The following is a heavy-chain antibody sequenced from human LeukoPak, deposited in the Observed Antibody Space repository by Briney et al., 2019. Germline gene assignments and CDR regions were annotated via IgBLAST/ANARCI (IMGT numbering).Heavy chain of an antibody. Sequence: GGSLRLSCAASGFTFSSYPMPWVRRPPGKGLDWFSGISGSGGSTYYADSVKGRFTISRDNSKNTLYVQMNSLRAEDTAVYYCAKSDYYDSSGYYYGSDYWGQGTLVTVSS. CDR1: GFTFSSYP. J-gene: IGHJ4*02. V-gene: IGHV3-23*01. CDR3: AKSDYYDSSGYYYGSDY. D-gene: IGHD3-22*01. CDR2: ISGSGGST.